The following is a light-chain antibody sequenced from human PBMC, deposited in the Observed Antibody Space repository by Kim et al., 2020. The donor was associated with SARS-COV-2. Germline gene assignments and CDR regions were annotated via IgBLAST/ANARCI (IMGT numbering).Light chain of an antibody. J-gene: IGKJ1*01. CDR3: QQYGNSPQT. CDR2: GAS. CDR1: QSVSNNL. Sequence: EIVLTQSPGTLSLSPGERATLSCRASQSVSNNLLAWYQQKPGRAPRLLIYGASSRATGTPDRFSGSGSETDFTLTISRLEPEDFAVYFCQQYGNSPQTFGQGPRWIS. V-gene: IGKV3-20*01.